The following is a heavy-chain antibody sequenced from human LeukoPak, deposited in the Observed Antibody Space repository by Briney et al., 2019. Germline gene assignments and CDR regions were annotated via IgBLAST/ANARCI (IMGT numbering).Heavy chain of an antibody. Sequence: GGSLRLSCAAPGFTFSSYAMSWVRQAPGKGLEWVSAISGGHSTYYSDSVKGRFTISRDNSKSTLYLQMNSLRAEDTAVYYCVEDGSWEPNYFDYWGQGTLVTVSS. J-gene: IGHJ4*02. CDR1: GFTFSSYA. CDR3: VEDGSWEPNYFDY. V-gene: IGHV3-23*01. D-gene: IGHD1-26*01. CDR2: ISGGHST.